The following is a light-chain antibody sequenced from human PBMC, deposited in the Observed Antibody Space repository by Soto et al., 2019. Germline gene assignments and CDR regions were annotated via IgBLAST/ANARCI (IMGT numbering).Light chain of an antibody. J-gene: IGKJ1*01. CDR2: GAS. CDR3: QQYGSSGT. CDR1: QSVSNNY. Sequence: EIVLTQSPGTLSLSPGERATLSCRASQSVSNNYLAWYQQEPGQAPRLLNYGASNGATGIPDRFSGSGSGTDSTLTISRLEPEDFAVYYCQQYGSSGTFGQGTKVDIK. V-gene: IGKV3-20*01.